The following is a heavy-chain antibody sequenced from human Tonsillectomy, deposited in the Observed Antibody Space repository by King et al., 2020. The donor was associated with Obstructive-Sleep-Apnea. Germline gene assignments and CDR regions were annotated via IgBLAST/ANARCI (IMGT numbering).Heavy chain of an antibody. CDR3: AKSLGGFPYYYGMDV. CDR2: ITESGAST. V-gene: IGHV3-23*04. Sequence: VQLVESGGGLVQPGGSLRLSCAASGFTFSNFAMNWVRQAPGKGPEWGSSITESGASTYYADSVKGRFTISRDNFKDALYLQMSSLRGEDTAVYYCAKSLGGFPYYYGMDVWGQGTTVTVSS. CDR1: GFTFSNFA. J-gene: IGHJ6*02.